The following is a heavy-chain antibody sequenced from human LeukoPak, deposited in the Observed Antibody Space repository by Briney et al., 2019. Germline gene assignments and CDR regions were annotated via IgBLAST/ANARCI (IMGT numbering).Heavy chain of an antibody. CDR1: GFTFSSYS. CDR3: ARDLPVVTLGGMDV. Sequence: GGSLRLSCAASGFTFSSYSMNWVRQAPGKGLEWVSYISSSSSTIYYADSVKGRFTISRDNAKNSLYLQMNSLRAEDTAGYYCARDLPVVTLGGMDVWGQGTTVTVSS. J-gene: IGHJ6*02. D-gene: IGHD2-21*02. CDR2: ISSSSSTI. V-gene: IGHV3-48*01.